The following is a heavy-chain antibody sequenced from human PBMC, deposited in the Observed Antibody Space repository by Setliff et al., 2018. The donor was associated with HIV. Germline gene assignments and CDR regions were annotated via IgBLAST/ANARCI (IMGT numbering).Heavy chain of an antibody. CDR3: ARRAYYYDSRYFDY. V-gene: IGHV5-51*01. J-gene: IGHJ4*02. D-gene: IGHD3-22*01. Sequence: PGESLKISCKGSGYSFTSYWIAWLRQMPGKGLECVGIIYPGDSDTRYSPSLQGQVTISADKSISTAYLQWSSLKASDTAMYYCARRAYYYDSRYFDYWGQGTLVTVSS. CDR1: GYSFTSYW. CDR2: IYPGDSDT.